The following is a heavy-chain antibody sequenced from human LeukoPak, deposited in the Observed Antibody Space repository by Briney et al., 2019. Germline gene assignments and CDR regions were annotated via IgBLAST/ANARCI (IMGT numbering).Heavy chain of an antibody. V-gene: IGHV5-51*01. CDR3: ARRKGCSSTSCYGMDV. J-gene: IGHJ6*02. CDR1: GYGFTSYW. Sequence: GESLQISCKGSGYGFTSYWIGWVRPMPGKGLGWMGIIYPGDSDTRYSPSFQGQVTISADKSISTAYLQWSSLKASDTAMYYCARRKGCSSTSCYGMDVWGQGTTVTVSS. D-gene: IGHD2-2*01. CDR2: IYPGDSDT.